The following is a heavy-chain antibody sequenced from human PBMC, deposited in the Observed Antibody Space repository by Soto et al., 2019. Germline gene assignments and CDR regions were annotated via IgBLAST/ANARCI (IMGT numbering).Heavy chain of an antibody. Sequence: QVQLVQSGAEVKKPGASVKVSCKASGYTFTSYGISWVRQAPGQGLEWMGWISAYNGNTNYAQKLQGRDTMTTDTSTSTAYMELRSLRSDDTAVYYCARAREYSGYDYYYYYYYMDVWGKGTTVTVSS. J-gene: IGHJ6*03. D-gene: IGHD5-12*01. CDR2: ISAYNGNT. CDR1: GYTFTSYG. CDR3: ARAREYSGYDYYYYYYYMDV. V-gene: IGHV1-18*01.